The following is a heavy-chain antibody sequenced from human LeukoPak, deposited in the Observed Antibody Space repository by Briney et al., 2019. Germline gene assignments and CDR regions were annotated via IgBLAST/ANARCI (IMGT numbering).Heavy chain of an antibody. J-gene: IGHJ4*02. V-gene: IGHV4-4*07. CDR3: ARDHLFCSGGSCYWTGFDY. CDR1: GGSINFYY. D-gene: IGHD2-15*01. CDR2: IYSTGST. Sequence: SETLSLTCTVSGGSINFYYWSWIRQPAGKGLEWIGRIYSTGSTNYSPSLKSRVTMSVDKSKNQFSLNLSSVTAADTAVYYCARDHLFCSGGSCYWTGFDYWGQGTLVTVSS.